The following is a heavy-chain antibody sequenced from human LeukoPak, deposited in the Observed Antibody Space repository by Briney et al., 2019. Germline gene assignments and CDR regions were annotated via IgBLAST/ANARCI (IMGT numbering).Heavy chain of an antibody. CDR2: INTDGRTT. CDR1: GYTFNKHW. D-gene: IGHD1-20*01. J-gene: IGHJ4*02. V-gene: IGHV3-74*01. CDR3: GRDVNWNQIDY. Sequence: GGSLRLFCAASGYTFNKHWMHWVRQHPGKGLVWISRINTDGRTTDYADSVKGRFTISRDNAKNTLYLQMNSLRAEDTAVYYCGRDVNWNQIDYWGQGSLVTVSS.